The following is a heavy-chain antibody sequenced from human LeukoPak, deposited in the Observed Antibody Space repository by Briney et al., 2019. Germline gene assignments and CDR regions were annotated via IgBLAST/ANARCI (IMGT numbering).Heavy chain of an antibody. CDR2: ISSDGSST. CDR3: AKIWGSSGWYEYSFDY. J-gene: IGHJ4*02. D-gene: IGHD6-19*01. V-gene: IGHV3-74*01. CDR1: GFTFSGFW. Sequence: GGSLRLSCAASGFTFSGFWMHWVRQAPGKGLVWVSRISSDGSSTSYADSVKGRFTISRDNSKNTLYLQMNSLRAEDTAVYYCAKIWGSSGWYEYSFDYWGQGTLVTVSS.